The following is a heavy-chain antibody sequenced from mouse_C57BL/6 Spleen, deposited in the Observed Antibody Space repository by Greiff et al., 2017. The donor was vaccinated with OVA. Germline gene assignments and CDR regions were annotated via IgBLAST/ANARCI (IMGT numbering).Heavy chain of an antibody. J-gene: IGHJ4*01. CDR3: ARKGGYYSNAMDY. V-gene: IGHV1-52*01. CDR1: GYTFTSYW. Sequence: VQLQQPGAELVRPGSSVKLSCKASGYTFTSYWMHWVKQRPIQGLEWIGNIDPSDSETHYNQKFKDKATLTVDKSSSTAYMQLSSLTSEDSAVYCCARKGGYYSNAMDYWGQGTSVTVSS. CDR2: IDPSDSET. D-gene: IGHD2-5*01.